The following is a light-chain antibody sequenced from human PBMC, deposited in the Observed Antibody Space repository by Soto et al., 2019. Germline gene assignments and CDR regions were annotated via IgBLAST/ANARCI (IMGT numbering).Light chain of an antibody. CDR3: KSRTTRNTLV. V-gene: IGLV2-14*01. CDR2: EVT. CDR1: SSDVGGYNY. J-gene: IGLJ3*02. Sequence: QSVLTPPASVSGSPGQSITISCTGTSSDVGGYNYVSWYEQHPGKAPKLIIYEVTHRPSGVSSRFYGSRSGNTASLTISGLQAEDEADYYCKSRTTRNTLVFGGGT.